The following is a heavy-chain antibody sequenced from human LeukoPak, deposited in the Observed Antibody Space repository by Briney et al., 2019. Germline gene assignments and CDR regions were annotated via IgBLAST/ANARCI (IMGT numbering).Heavy chain of an antibody. CDR1: GYTFTSYG. J-gene: IGHJ5*02. Sequence: GASVKVSCKASGYTFTSYGISWVRQAPGQGLEWMGWISAYNGNTNYAQKLQGRVTMTTDTSTSTAYMELRSLRSDDTAVYYCARGYYDFWSGYYGWFDPWGQGTLVTVSS. CDR2: ISAYNGNT. V-gene: IGHV1-18*01. D-gene: IGHD3-3*01. CDR3: ARGYYDFWSGYYGWFDP.